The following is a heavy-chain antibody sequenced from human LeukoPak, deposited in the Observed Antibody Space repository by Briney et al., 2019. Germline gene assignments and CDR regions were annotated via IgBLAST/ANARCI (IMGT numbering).Heavy chain of an antibody. J-gene: IGHJ6*02. CDR3: ARDQYDFWSGYLYYYYYGMDV. Sequence: GGSLRLSCAGSGFTFSSYAMHWVRQAPGKGLEWVAVISYDGSNKYYADSVKGRFTISRDNSKNTLYLQMNSLRAEDTAVYYCARDQYDFWSGYLYYYYYGMDVWGQGTTVTVSS. V-gene: IGHV3-30-3*01. CDR1: GFTFSSYA. D-gene: IGHD3-3*01. CDR2: ISYDGSNK.